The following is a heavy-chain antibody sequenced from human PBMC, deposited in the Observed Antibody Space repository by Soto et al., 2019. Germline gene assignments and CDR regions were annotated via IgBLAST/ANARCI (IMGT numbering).Heavy chain of an antibody. CDR3: ARSPNCSGGSCYHGPLWFDP. CDR1: GYTFTVFG. Sequence: VKVSCEACGYTFTVFGISWVRQANGQGLEWMGWISAYNGNTNYAQKVQGRVTMTTDTSTSTAYMELRSLRSDDTAVYYCARSPNCSGGSCYHGPLWFDPRGQGTLVTVLS. CDR2: ISAYNGNT. V-gene: IGHV1-18*01. D-gene: IGHD2-15*01. J-gene: IGHJ5*02.